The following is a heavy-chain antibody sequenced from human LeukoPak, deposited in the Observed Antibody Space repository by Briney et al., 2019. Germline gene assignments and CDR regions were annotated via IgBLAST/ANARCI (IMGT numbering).Heavy chain of an antibody. CDR3: ARDGNYGLPYYYYYMDV. Sequence: ASVKVSCKASGYTFTSYYMHWVRQAPGQGLEWMGIINPSGGSTSYVQKFQGRVTMTRDTSTSTVYMELSSLRSEDTAVYYCARDGNYGLPYYYYYMDVWGKGTTVTVSS. V-gene: IGHV1-46*01. J-gene: IGHJ6*03. CDR2: INPSGGST. D-gene: IGHD3-16*01. CDR1: GYTFTSYY.